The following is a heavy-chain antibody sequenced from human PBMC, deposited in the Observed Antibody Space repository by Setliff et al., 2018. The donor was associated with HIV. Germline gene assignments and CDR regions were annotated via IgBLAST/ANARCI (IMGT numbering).Heavy chain of an antibody. CDR1: GFTFKNYW. Sequence: ETLRLSCAASGFTFKNYWIVWVRQAPGKGLEWVANINQDGSHKYYVDSVKGRFTISRDNAVNSLYLQMDSLRVEDKAVYYCARDSGTTLGATGPGYWGEGTLVTVSS. CDR3: ARDSGTTLGATGPGY. J-gene: IGHJ4*02. V-gene: IGHV3-7*01. CDR2: INQDGSHK. D-gene: IGHD1-26*01.